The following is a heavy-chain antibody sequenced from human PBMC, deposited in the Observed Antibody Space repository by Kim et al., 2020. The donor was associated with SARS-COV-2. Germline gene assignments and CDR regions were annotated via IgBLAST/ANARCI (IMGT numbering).Heavy chain of an antibody. CDR2: IWYDGSNK. CDR3: ARDAGRGSSWYYYYGMDV. Sequence: GGSLRLSCAASGFTFSSYGMHWVRQAPGKGLEWVAVIWYDGSNKYYADSVKGRFTISRDNSKNTLYLQMNSLRAEDTAVYYCARDAGRGSSWYYYYGMDVWGQGTTVTVSS. D-gene: IGHD6-13*01. V-gene: IGHV3-33*01. CDR1: GFTFSSYG. J-gene: IGHJ6*02.